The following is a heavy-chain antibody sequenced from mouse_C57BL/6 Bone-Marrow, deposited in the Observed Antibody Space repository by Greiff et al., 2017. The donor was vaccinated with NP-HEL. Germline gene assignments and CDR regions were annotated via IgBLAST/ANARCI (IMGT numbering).Heavy chain of an antibody. V-gene: IGHV10-1*01. D-gene: IGHD3-1*01. J-gene: IGHJ4*01. CDR1: GFSFNTYA. CDR3: VRTLSAY. Sequence: EVKLQESGGGLVQPKGSLKLSCAASGFSFNTYAMNWVRQAPGKGLEWVARIRSKSNNYATYYADSVKDRFTISRDDSESMLYLQMNNLKTEDTAMYYCVRTLSAYWGQGTSVTVSS. CDR2: IRSKSNNYAT.